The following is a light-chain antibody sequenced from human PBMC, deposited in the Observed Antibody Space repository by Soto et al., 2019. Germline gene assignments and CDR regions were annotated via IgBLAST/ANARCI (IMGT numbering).Light chain of an antibody. CDR3: QQYADWPPWT. Sequence: EIVMTQSPATLSVSPGERATLSCRASESISKRLAWYQQKPGQAPRLLIYGASTRATGIPDRFRGSGSGTEFTLTISSLQSEDFAVYYCQQYADWPPWTFGQGTKVEIK. V-gene: IGKV3-15*01. J-gene: IGKJ1*01. CDR2: GAS. CDR1: ESISKR.